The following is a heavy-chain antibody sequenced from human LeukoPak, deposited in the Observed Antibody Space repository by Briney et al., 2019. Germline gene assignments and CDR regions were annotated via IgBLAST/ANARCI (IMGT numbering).Heavy chain of an antibody. J-gene: IGHJ4*02. Sequence: GGSLRLSCAASGFTFSSYSMNWVRQAPGKGLEWVSSISSSSSYIYYADSVKGRFTISRDNAKNSLYLQMNSLRAEDTAVYYCARGQPHEYGDYGANFDYWGQGTLVTVSS. CDR2: ISSSSSYI. V-gene: IGHV3-21*01. CDR3: ARGQPHEYGDYGANFDY. D-gene: IGHD4-17*01. CDR1: GFTFSSYS.